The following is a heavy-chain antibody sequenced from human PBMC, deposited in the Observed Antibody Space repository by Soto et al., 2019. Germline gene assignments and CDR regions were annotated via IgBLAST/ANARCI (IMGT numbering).Heavy chain of an antibody. Sequence: HPWGSLGVCSASSVFNFSGYSMNWVRQAPGKGLEWVSYISSLSSPRYYAESVEGRFIISRDNAKNSLYLQMNSLRDEDTAVYFCAREDILGARSFDYWGQGTMVTGSS. D-gene: IGHD1-26*01. CDR3: AREDILGARSFDY. CDR2: ISSLSSPR. CDR1: VFNFSGYS. J-gene: IGHJ4*02. V-gene: IGHV3-48*02.